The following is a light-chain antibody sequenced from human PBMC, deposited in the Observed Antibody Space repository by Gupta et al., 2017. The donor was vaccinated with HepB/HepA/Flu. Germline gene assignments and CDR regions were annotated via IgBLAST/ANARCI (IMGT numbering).Light chain of an antibody. Sequence: SSELTQDPAVSVALGQTVRITCQGESLRTYYASWYQQRPGQAPLLVVFGQDKRPSGIPDRFSASRSGNTASLTITGAQAEDEADYYCNSRDSSGNHLVVFGGGTKLTVL. J-gene: IGLJ3*02. V-gene: IGLV3-19*01. CDR3: NSRDSSGNHLVV. CDR2: GQD. CDR1: SLRTYY.